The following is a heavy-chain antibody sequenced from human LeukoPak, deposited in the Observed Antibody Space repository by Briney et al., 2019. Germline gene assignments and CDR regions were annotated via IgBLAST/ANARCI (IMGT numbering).Heavy chain of an antibody. CDR1: GFTFKSYG. Sequence: GESLRLSCAASGFTFKSYGMHWLRQAPGKGLEWVALIRSDGSDKYYADSVKGRFTISRDNSMNTLFLQMNSLRPEDTAVYYCARDAQIVVVVAAFDYWGQGTLVTVSS. V-gene: IGHV3-30*02. D-gene: IGHD2-15*01. CDR3: ARDAQIVVVVAAFDY. J-gene: IGHJ4*02. CDR2: IRSDGSDK.